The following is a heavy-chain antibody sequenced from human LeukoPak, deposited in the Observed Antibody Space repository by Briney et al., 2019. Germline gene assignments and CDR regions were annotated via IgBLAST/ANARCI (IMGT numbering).Heavy chain of an antibody. CDR3: ARMITFGGVFDY. D-gene: IGHD3-16*01. CDR1: GGTFSSYA. CDR2: IIPIFGTA. J-gene: IGHJ4*02. V-gene: IGHV1-69*06. Sequence: ASVKVSCKASGGTFSSYAISWVRQAPGQGLEWMGGIIPIFGTANYAQKFQGRVTITADKSTSTAYMELSSLRSEDTAVYYCARMITFGGVFDYWDQGTLVTVSS.